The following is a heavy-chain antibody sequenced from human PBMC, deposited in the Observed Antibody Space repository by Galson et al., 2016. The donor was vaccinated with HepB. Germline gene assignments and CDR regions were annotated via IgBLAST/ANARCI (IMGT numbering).Heavy chain of an antibody. CDR2: ISSSSSYI. CDR3: ARAPIEVDGMRHYYGMDV. J-gene: IGHJ6*02. V-gene: IGHV3-21*01. Sequence: SLRLSCAASGFTFNRYTMNWVRQAPGKGLEWVAYISSSSSYIYYSDSVKGRFTISRDNAKKSLYLQMNSLRAEDTAVYYCARAPIEVDGMRHYYGMDVWGQATTVTVSS. CDR1: GFTFNRYT. D-gene: IGHD6-19*01.